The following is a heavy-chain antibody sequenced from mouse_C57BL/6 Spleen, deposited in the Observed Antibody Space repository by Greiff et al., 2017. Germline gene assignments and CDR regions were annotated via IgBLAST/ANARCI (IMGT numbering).Heavy chain of an antibody. V-gene: IGHV5-4*01. D-gene: IGHD2-4*01. CDR3: ASERDDYDYFDY. CDR1: GFTFSSYA. J-gene: IGHJ2*01. Sequence: EVQRVDSGGGLVKPGGSLKLSCAASGFTFSSYAMSWVRQTPEKRLEWVATISDGGSSTYYPENVKGRFTISRDNAKNNLYLQMSHLKSEDTAMYYCASERDDYDYFDYWGQGTTLTVSS. CDR2: ISDGGSST.